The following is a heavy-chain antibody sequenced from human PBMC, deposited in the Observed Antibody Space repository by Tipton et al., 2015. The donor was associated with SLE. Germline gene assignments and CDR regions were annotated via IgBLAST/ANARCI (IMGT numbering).Heavy chain of an antibody. J-gene: IGHJ3*02. Sequence: GLVKPSETLSLTCTVSGGSISSSSYYWGWIRQPPGKGLEWIGSIYYSGSTYYNPSLKSRVTISVDTSKNQFSLKLSSVTAADTAVYYCVLLELPLGYCSGGSCPDAFDIWGQGTMVTVSS. D-gene: IGHD2-15*01. CDR3: VLLELPLGYCSGGSCPDAFDI. V-gene: IGHV4-39*07. CDR2: IYYSGST. CDR1: GGSISSSSYY.